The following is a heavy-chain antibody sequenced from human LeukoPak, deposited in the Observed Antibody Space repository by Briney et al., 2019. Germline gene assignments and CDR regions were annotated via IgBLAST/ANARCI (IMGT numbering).Heavy chain of an antibody. J-gene: IGHJ4*02. CDR2: IYISGST. CDR3: ARDRGTWNDDGFDY. CDR1: GGSINSSSYY. Sequence: SETLSLTCTVSGGSINSSSYYWGWIRQPAGKGLEWIGRIYISGSTNYNPSLKSRVTMSVDTSKNQFSLKLSSVTAADTAVYYCARDRGTWNDDGFDYWGQGTLVTVSS. V-gene: IGHV4-61*02. D-gene: IGHD1-1*01.